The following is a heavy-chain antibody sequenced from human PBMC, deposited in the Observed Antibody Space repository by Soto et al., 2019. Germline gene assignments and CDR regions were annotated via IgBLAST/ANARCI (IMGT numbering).Heavy chain of an antibody. V-gene: IGHV3-30*18. D-gene: IGHD2-21*01. CDR3: AKDNSMYCGGDCYNYLDD. CDR1: GFTFSDFG. Sequence: QVQLVESGGGVVQPGRSLRLSCAASGFTFSDFGMHWVRRAPGKGLEWVAAISYDGINRYYADSMKGRFTISRDDSKNTLFLQMASLRPADTAMYYCAKDNSMYCGGDCYNYLDDWGQGALVTVSS. J-gene: IGHJ4*02. CDR2: ISYDGINR.